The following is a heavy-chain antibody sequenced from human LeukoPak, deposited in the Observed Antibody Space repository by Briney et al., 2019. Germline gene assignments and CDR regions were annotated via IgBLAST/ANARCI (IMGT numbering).Heavy chain of an antibody. CDR3: AKKGSGSFSHFDY. D-gene: IGHD1-26*01. V-gene: IGHV3-23*01. J-gene: IGHJ4*02. CDR1: GFTFSSYA. Sequence: GGSLRLSCAASGFTFSSYAMSWVRQAPGKGLEWVSAISGSGGSTYCADSVKGRFTISRDNSKNTLYLQMNSLRAEDTAVYYCAKKGSGSFSHFDYWGQGTLVTVSS. CDR2: ISGSGGST.